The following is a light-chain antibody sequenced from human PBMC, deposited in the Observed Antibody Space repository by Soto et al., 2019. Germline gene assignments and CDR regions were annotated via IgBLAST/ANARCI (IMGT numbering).Light chain of an antibody. CDR2: DVS. CDR3: SSYARGSSYV. CDR1: SSDVGGYNF. V-gene: IGLV2-14*03. J-gene: IGLJ1*01. Sequence: QSVLTQPASVSGSPGQSITISCTGTSSDVGGYNFVSWYQQHPGKAPRLMIYDVSNRPSGVSVRFSGSKSGNTASLTISGLQAEDEADYYCSSYARGSSYVFGTGTKVTVL.